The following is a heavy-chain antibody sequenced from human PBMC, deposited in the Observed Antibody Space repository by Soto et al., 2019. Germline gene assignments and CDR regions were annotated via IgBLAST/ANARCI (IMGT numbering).Heavy chain of an antibody. V-gene: IGHV1-69*02. Sequence: QVQLVQSGAEVKKPGSSVKVCCKASEGTFSSYTISWVRQATGQGLEWMGRIIPILGIANYVQKFQGRVTITADKSTSTVYMELSSLRFEDTAVYYCATAGGDSSGWYPFWGQGTLVTVSS. J-gene: IGHJ4*02. CDR2: IIPILGIA. D-gene: IGHD6-19*01. CDR1: EGTFSSYT. CDR3: ATAGGDSSGWYPF.